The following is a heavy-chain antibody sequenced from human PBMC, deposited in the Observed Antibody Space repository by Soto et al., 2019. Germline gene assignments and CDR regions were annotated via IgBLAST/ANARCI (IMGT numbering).Heavy chain of an antibody. V-gene: IGHV3-30-3*01. CDR2: ISYDGSNK. D-gene: IGHD4-17*01. CDR3: ARDHGGGY. Sequence: QVQLVESGGGVVQPGRSLRLSCAASGFTFSSYAMHWVRQAPGKGLEWVAVISYDGSNKYYADSVKGRFTISRDSSKNTLYLHMNSLRAEDTAVYYCARDHGGGYGGQGTLVTVSS. CDR1: GFTFSSYA. J-gene: IGHJ4*02.